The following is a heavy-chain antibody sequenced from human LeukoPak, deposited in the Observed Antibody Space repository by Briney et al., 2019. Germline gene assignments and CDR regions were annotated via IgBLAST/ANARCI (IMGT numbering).Heavy chain of an antibody. Sequence: ASVKVSCKVSGYTLTELSMHWVRQAPGKGLEWMGGFDPEDGETIYAQKFQGRVTMTEDTSTDTAYMELSSLRSEGTAVYYCAIAGGRKQNHFDYWGQGTLVTVSS. CDR1: GYTLTELS. V-gene: IGHV1-24*01. CDR2: FDPEDGET. CDR3: AIAGGRKQNHFDY. J-gene: IGHJ4*02.